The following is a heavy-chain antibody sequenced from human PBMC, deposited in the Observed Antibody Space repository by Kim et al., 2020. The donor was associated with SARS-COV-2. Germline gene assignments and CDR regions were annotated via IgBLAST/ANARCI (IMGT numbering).Heavy chain of an antibody. CDR2: IYYSGST. V-gene: IGHV4-30-4*01. D-gene: IGHD3-22*01. J-gene: IGHJ5*02. Sequence: SETLSLTCTVSGGSISSGDYYWSWIRQPPGKGLEWIGYIYYSGSTYYNPSLKSRVTISVDTSKNQFSLKLSSVTAADTAVYYCARGYYYDSTSFDPWGQGTLVTVSS. CDR3: ARGYYYDSTSFDP. CDR1: GGSISSGDYY.